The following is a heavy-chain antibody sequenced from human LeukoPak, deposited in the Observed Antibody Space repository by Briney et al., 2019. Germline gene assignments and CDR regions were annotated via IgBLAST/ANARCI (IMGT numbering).Heavy chain of an antibody. J-gene: IGHJ4*02. CDR1: GYTFTGYY. V-gene: IGHV1-2*02. CDR3: ARYYYDSSGPFDY. Sequence: GASVKVSCKASGYTFTGYYMHWVRQAPGQGLEWMGWINPNSGGTNYAQKFQGRVTMTRDTSISTAYMELSRLRSGDTAVYYCARYYYDSSGPFDYWGQGTLVTVSS. CDR2: INPNSGGT. D-gene: IGHD3-22*01.